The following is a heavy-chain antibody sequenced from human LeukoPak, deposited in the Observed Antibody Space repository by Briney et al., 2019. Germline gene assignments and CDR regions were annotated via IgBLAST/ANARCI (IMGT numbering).Heavy chain of an antibody. CDR2: IYYSGST. CDR1: GGSIRSYY. Sequence: SETLSLTCTVSGGSIRSYYWSWIRQSPGKGLEWIGYIYYSGSTNYNPSLKSRVTISVDTSKNQFSLKLSSVTAADTAVYYCARDGADDYYTRYWGQGTLVTVSS. D-gene: IGHD1-26*01. J-gene: IGHJ4*02. V-gene: IGHV4-59*12. CDR3: ARDGADDYYTRY.